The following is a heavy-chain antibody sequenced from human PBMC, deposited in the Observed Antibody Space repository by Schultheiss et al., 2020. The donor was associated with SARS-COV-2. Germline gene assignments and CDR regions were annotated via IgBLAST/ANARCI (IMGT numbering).Heavy chain of an antibody. CDR2: IYHSGST. CDR3: ASTLGFSGYIGV. Sequence: SETLSLTCAVYGGSFSGYYWSWIRQPPGKGLEWIGYIYHSGSTNYNPSLKSRVTISVDTSKNQFSLRLSSVTAADTAVYYCASTLGFSGYIGVWGQGTLVTVSS. V-gene: IGHV4-34*01. CDR1: GGSFSGYY. D-gene: IGHD5-12*01. J-gene: IGHJ4*02.